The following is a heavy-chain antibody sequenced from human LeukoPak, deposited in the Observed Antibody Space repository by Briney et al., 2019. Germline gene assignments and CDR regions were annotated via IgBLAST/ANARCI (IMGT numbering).Heavy chain of an antibody. D-gene: IGHD6-13*01. Sequence: ASVKVSCKASGYTFTGHYMHWVRQAPGKGLEWMGGFDLEDGETIYAQKFHGRVTMTEDTSTSTAYMELRSLRSDDTAVYYCATSNYVAAALGYFDYWGQGTLVTVSS. J-gene: IGHJ4*02. CDR1: GYTFTGHY. CDR2: FDLEDGET. CDR3: ATSNYVAAALGYFDY. V-gene: IGHV1-24*01.